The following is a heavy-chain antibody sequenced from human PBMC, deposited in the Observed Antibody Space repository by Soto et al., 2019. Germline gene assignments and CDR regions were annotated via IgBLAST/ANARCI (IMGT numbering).Heavy chain of an antibody. CDR2: IYYSGST. D-gene: IGHD7-27*01. CDR1: GGSISSGDYY. CDR3: ARDKLGMGRDFDY. Sequence: PSETLSLTCTVSGGSISSGDYYWSWIRQPPGKGLEWIGYIYYSGSTYYNPSLKSRVTISVDTSKNQFSLKLSSVTAADTAVYYCARDKLGMGRDFDYWGQGTLVTVSS. V-gene: IGHV4-30-4*01. J-gene: IGHJ4*02.